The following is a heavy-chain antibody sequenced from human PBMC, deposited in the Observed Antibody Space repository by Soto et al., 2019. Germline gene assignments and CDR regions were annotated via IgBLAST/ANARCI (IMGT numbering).Heavy chain of an antibody. J-gene: IGHJ4*02. Sequence: QLQLQESGPGLVKPSGTLSLTCTVSGGSISSDRYFWAWIRQPPGKGLEWIGGMFYSGSTYYNPSLKRRGTISVDMSVDMSKNPFSLKLNSVSAADTAIYFCARADYYDSYSYYFLPSDFDFWGQGTLVTVSS. V-gene: IGHV4-39*01. CDR2: MFYSGST. CDR3: ARADYYDSYSYYFLPSDFDF. D-gene: IGHD3-22*01. CDR1: GGSISSDRYF.